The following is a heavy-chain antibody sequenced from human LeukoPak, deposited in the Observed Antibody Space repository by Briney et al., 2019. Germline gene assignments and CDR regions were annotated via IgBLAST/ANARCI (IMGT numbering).Heavy chain of an antibody. CDR3: AKDGHGDYAVGYYYYGMDV. J-gene: IGHJ6*02. V-gene: IGHV3-30*18. CDR1: GFTFSSYG. D-gene: IGHD4-17*01. Sequence: QSGRSLSLSCGTSGFTFSSYGMHWVRQAPGKGQEWVAVISYDGSNKYYADSVKGRFTISRDNSKNTLYLQMNSLRAEDTAVYYCAKDGHGDYAVGYYYYGMDVWGQGTTVTVSS. CDR2: ISYDGSNK.